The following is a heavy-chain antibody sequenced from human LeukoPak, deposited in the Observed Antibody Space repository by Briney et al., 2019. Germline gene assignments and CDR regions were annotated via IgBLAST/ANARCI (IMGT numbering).Heavy chain of an antibody. CDR3: AELGITMIGGV. Sequence: PGGSLRLSCAASGFTFSSYEMNWVRQAPGKGLEWVSYISSSGSTIYYADPVKGRFTISRDNPKNSLYLQMNSLRAEDTAVYYCAELGITMIGGVWGKGTTVTISS. CDR1: GFTFSSYE. D-gene: IGHD3-10*02. CDR2: ISSSGSTI. J-gene: IGHJ6*04. V-gene: IGHV3-48*03.